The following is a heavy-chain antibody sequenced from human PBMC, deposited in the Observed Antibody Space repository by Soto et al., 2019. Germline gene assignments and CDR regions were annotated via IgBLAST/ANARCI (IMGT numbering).Heavy chain of an antibody. J-gene: IGHJ3*02. V-gene: IGHV1-3*01. CDR2: INAGNGNT. CDR3: ARELLWFGESPGAFDI. D-gene: IGHD3-10*01. CDR1: GYTFTSYA. Sequence: ASVKVSCKASGYTFTSYAMHWVRQAPGQRLEWMGWINAGNGNTKYSQKFQGRVTITRDTSASTAYMELSSLRSEDTAVYYCARELLWFGESPGAFDIWGQGTMVTVS.